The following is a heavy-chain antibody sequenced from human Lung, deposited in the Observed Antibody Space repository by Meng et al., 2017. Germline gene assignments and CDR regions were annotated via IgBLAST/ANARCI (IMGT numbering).Heavy chain of an antibody. D-gene: IGHD4-11*01. CDR2: INHSGST. CDR1: GGSFSDYY. V-gene: IGHV4-34*01. J-gene: IGHJ4*02. CDR3: ARGPTTMAHDFDY. Sequence: QVELEQWWAGLLKPSATWSIACVVSGGSFSDYYWSWIRQPPGKGLEWIGEINHSGSTNYNPSLESRATISVDTSQNNLSLKLSSVTAADSAVYYCARGPTTMAHDFDYWGQGTLVTVSS.